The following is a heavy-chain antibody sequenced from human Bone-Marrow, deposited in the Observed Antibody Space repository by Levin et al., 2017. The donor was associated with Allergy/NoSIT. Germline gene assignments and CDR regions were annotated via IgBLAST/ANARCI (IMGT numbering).Heavy chain of an antibody. CDR3: ARDSGDMASFFYSGLDV. CDR1: GGTFRSHA. D-gene: IGHD2/OR15-2a*01. J-gene: IGHJ6*02. Sequence: SVKVSCKASGGTFRSHAINWVRQAPGQGLEWMGGIIPMFDSTNSAQKFQGRVTFAADKSTNTAYMELSSLRSDDTAVYYCARDSGDMASFFYSGLDVWGQGTTVTVSS. CDR2: IIPMFDST. V-gene: IGHV1-69*06.